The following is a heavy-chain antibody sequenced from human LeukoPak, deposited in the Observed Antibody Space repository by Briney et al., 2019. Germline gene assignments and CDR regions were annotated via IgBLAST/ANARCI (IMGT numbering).Heavy chain of an antibody. CDR3: SKWKEGFRPDFEY. V-gene: IGHV3-23*01. CDR2: ISGSGRTT. D-gene: IGHD1-1*01. CDR1: GLIFSSYA. Sequence: GGSLRLSCAASGLIFSSYAMSWVRQAPGKGLEWVSAISGSGRTTYYADSVKGRFTTSRDNPKNTVYLQMNSLRAEDTAVYYCSKWKEGFRPDFEYWGQGTLVTVSS. J-gene: IGHJ4*02.